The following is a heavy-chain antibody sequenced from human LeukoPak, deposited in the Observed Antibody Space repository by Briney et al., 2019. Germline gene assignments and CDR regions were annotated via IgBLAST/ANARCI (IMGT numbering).Heavy chain of an antibody. CDR1: GYTFTGYY. J-gene: IGHJ5*02. CDR2: INPNSGGT. Sequence: GASVKVSCKGSGYTFTGYYMHWVRQAPGQGLEWMGWINPNSGGTNYAQKFQGRVTMTRDTSISTAYMELSRLRSDDTAVYYCARDLGHYDYVWGSYRARGFDPWGQGTLVTVSS. CDR3: ARDLGHYDYVWGSYRARGFDP. D-gene: IGHD3-16*02. V-gene: IGHV1-2*02.